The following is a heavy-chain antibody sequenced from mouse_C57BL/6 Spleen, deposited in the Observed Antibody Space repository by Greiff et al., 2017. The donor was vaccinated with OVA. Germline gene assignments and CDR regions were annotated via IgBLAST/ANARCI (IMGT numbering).Heavy chain of an antibody. CDR1: GFTFSSYG. CDR2: ISSGGSYT. CDR3: ARDYGSSLSWYFDV. D-gene: IGHD1-1*01. Sequence: EVMLVESGGDLVKPGGSLKLSCAASGFTFSSYGMSWVRQTPDKRLEWVATISSGGSYTYYPDSVKGRFTISRDNAKNTLYLQMSSLKSEDTAMYYCARDYGSSLSWYFDVWGTGTTVTVSS. J-gene: IGHJ1*03. V-gene: IGHV5-6*01.